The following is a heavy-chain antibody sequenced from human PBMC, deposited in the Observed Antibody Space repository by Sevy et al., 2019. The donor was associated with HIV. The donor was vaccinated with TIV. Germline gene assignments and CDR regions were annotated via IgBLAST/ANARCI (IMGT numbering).Heavy chain of an antibody. Sequence: SETLSLTCTVSGDSISNKYWSWIRQPPGKGLEWIGYFSHSGTTNYNPSLKRGITISEDTSKNQFSLKLTSVTAADTAVYXXARTLXXPIRNFRXXQFXXXXQGILVTVSS. CDR3: ARTLXXPIRNFRXXQFXX. J-gene: IGHJ4*02. V-gene: IGHV4-59*01. CDR1: GDSISNKY. CDR2: FSHSGTT. D-gene: IGHD2-2*02.